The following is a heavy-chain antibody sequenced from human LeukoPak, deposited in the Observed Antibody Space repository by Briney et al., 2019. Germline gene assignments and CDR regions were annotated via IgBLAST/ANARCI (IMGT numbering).Heavy chain of an antibody. CDR2: IYTSGST. CDR1: GGSISSYY. V-gene: IGHV4-4*07. J-gene: IGHJ4*02. CDR3: ARDRGPVATSYDY. Sequence: SETLSLTCTVSGGSISSYYWSWIRQPAGKGLEWIGRIYTSGSTNYNLSLKSRVTMSVDTSKNQFSLRLTSVTAADTAVYYCARDRGPVATSYDYWGQGTLVTVSS. D-gene: IGHD5-12*01.